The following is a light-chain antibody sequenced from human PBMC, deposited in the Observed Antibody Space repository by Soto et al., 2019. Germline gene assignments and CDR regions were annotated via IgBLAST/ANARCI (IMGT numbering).Light chain of an antibody. Sequence: DIQMTQSPTSLSASVGDRVTITCRASQDIRNFVAWYQQKPGKAPKLLIYAASTLQSGVPSRFSGSGSGTDFTLTINSLHPVDVATCSCQKYSSVPVFGPGTKVEIK. CDR3: QKYSSVPV. J-gene: IGKJ3*01. CDR1: QDIRNF. V-gene: IGKV1-27*01. CDR2: AAS.